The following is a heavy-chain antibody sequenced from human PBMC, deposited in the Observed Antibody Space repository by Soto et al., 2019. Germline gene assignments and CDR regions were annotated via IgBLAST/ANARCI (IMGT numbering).Heavy chain of an antibody. Sequence: QVQLVQSGAEVKKPGSSVKVSCKASGGTFSSYTISWVRQAPGQGLEWMGRIIPILGIANYAQKFQGRVTITGEKSTSPAYMEVGSLGSEDTAGYYFAGGGGGSAMPFDYWGQGTLVTVSS. CDR3: AGGGGGSAMPFDY. CDR1: GGTFSSYT. CDR2: IIPILGIA. J-gene: IGHJ4*02. V-gene: IGHV1-69*02. D-gene: IGHD2-2*01.